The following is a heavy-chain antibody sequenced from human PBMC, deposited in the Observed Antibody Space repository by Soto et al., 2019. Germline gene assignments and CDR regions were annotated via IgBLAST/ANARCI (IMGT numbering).Heavy chain of an antibody. V-gene: IGHV3-30-3*01. D-gene: IGHD5-18*01. CDR2: ISYDGSNK. CDR1: GLTFSSNA. J-gene: IGHJ4*02. Sequence: GGSLRLSCAASGLTFSSNAMSWVRQAPGKGLEWVAVISYDGSNKYYADSVKGRFTISRDNSKNTLYLQMNSLRAEDTAVYYCARVSTDTAMVHFDYWGQGTLVTVSS. CDR3: ARVSTDTAMVHFDY.